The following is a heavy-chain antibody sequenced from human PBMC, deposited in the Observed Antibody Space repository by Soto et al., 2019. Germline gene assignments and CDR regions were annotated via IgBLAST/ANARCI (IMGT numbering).Heavy chain of an antibody. CDR3: ATDLRITMVRGVIDY. D-gene: IGHD3-10*01. V-gene: IGHV3-30*03. Sequence: GGSLRLSCAASGFTFSSYGMHWVRQAPGKGLEWVAVISYDGSNKYYADSVKGRFTISRDNSKNTLYLQMNSLRAEDTAVYYCATDLRITMVRGVIDYWGQGTLVTVSS. J-gene: IGHJ4*02. CDR1: GFTFSSYG. CDR2: ISYDGSNK.